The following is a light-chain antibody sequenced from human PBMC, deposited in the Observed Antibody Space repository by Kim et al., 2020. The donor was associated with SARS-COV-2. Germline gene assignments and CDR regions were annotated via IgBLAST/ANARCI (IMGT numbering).Light chain of an antibody. CDR3: QVWDSSSDHRVV. J-gene: IGLJ2*01. CDR2: YDS. Sequence: PRKAAEITAWENSIGSKSVPWYQEKPGQAPVLVISYDSDRPSGIPERSSGSNSGNTATLTISRVEAGDEDDYYCQVWDSSSDHRVVFGGGTQLTVL. CDR1: SIGSKS. V-gene: IGLV3-21*04.